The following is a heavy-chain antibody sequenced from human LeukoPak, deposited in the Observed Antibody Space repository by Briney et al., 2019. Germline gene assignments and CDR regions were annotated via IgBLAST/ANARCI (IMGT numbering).Heavy chain of an antibody. D-gene: IGHD1-26*01. CDR1: GGSFSGSY. CDR3: ASLYSGSYYALDY. CDR2: INHSGST. J-gene: IGHJ4*02. V-gene: IGHV4-34*01. Sequence: PSETLSLTCAVYGGSFSGSYWSWIRQPPGKGLEWIGEINHSGSTNYNPSLKSRVTISVDTSKNQFSLKLSSVTAADTAVYYCASLYSGSYYALDYWGQGTLVTVSS.